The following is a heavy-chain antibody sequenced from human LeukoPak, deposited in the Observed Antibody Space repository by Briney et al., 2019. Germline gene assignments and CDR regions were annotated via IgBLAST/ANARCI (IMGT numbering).Heavy chain of an antibody. CDR2: IIPIFGTA. CDR1: GGTFSSYA. CDR3: AKGITAAAFDY. J-gene: IGHJ4*02. V-gene: IGHV1-69*13. D-gene: IGHD6-25*01. Sequence: SVKVSCKASGGTFSSYAISWVRQAPGQGLEWMGGIIPIFGTANYAQKFQGRVTITADESTSTAYMELSSLRSEDTAVFYCAKGITAAAFDYWGQGTLVTVSS.